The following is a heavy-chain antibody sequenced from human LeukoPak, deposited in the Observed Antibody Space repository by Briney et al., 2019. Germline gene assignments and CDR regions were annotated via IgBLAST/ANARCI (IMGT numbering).Heavy chain of an antibody. D-gene: IGHD3-10*01. Sequence: PSGTLSLTCAVSGGAISSSNWWNWVRQPPGKGLEWIGEIYHSGSTNYNPSLKSRVTISVDRSKNQFSLKLSSVTAADTAVYYCARGLGDYGSGSYYNNWFDPWGQGTLVTVSS. CDR1: GGAISSSNW. CDR2: IYHSGST. V-gene: IGHV4-4*02. J-gene: IGHJ5*02. CDR3: ARGLGDYGSGSYYNNWFDP.